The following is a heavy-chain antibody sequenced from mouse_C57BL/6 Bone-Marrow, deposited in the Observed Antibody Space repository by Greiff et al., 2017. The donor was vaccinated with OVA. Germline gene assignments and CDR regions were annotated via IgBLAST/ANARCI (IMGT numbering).Heavy chain of an antibody. V-gene: IGHV1-74*01. J-gene: IGHJ4*01. Sequence: QVQLQQPGAELVKPGASVKVSCKASGYTFTSYCMNWVKQRPGQGLEWIGRIHPSDSGTNYNQKFKGKATLTVDTSSSTAYMQLSSLTSEDSAVYDCAIGTYSGCAMDYWGKGTSVTVSS. D-gene: IGHD1-2*01. CDR1: GYTFTSYC. CDR2: IHPSDSGT. CDR3: AIGTYSGCAMDY.